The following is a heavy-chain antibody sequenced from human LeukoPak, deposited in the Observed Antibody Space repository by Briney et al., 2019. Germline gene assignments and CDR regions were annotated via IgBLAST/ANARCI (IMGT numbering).Heavy chain of an antibody. CDR3: TRSLGVVIHGGMDV. J-gene: IGHJ6*02. V-gene: IGHV4-59*01. CDR1: GDSISSYY. Sequence: PSETLSLTCSVSGDSISSYYWSWIRQPPGKGLQWIGYVYSSGGTNYNPSLKSRVTISVDTSKNQFSLKLSSVTAADTAVYYCTRSLGVVIHGGMDVWGQGTTVTVSS. D-gene: IGHD3-3*01. CDR2: VYSSGGT.